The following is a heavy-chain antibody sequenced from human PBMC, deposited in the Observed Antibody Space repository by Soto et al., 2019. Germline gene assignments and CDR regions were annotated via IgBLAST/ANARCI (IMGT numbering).Heavy chain of an antibody. J-gene: IGHJ6*02. Sequence: GGSLRLACAASGFTFSSYSMNCVRQAPGKGLEWVSSISSSSSYIYYADSVKGRFTISRDNAKNSLYLQMNSLRAEDTAVYYCARDGGDHYGMAVRGQGTTVTVSS. CDR3: ARDGGDHYGMAV. CDR1: GFTFSSYS. CDR2: ISSSSSYI. V-gene: IGHV3-21*01. D-gene: IGHD6-25*01.